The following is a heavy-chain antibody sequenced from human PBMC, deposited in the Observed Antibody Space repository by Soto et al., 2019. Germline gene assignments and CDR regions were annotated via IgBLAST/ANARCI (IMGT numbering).Heavy chain of an antibody. J-gene: IGHJ6*02. CDR1: GFTFSSHI. V-gene: IGHV3-21*01. CDR3: ARDVGADYVPHYYYYGMDV. CDR2: ISSGSSYI. Sequence: EVRLVESGGGLVKPGGPLRLSCAASGFTFSSHIMNWVRQTPGKGLEWVSSISSGSSYIYYADSVKGRFTISRDNAKNSLYLQMNSLRAEDTAVYYCARDVGADYVPHYYYYGMDVWGQGTTVTVSS. D-gene: IGHD3-10*02.